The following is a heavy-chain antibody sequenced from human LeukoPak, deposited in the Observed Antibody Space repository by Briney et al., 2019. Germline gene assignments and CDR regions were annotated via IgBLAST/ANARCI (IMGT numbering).Heavy chain of an antibody. V-gene: IGHV1-69*04. J-gene: IGHJ1*01. CDR1: GGTFSSYA. Sequence: SVKVSCKASGGTFSSYAISWGRQAPGQGLEWMGRIIPILGIANYDQKFQGRVTITADESTSTAYMELSSLRSEDTAVYCCAIGDGYNDAEYLQHWGQGTLVTVS. CDR2: IIPILGIA. CDR3: AIGDGYNDAEYLQH. D-gene: IGHD5-24*01.